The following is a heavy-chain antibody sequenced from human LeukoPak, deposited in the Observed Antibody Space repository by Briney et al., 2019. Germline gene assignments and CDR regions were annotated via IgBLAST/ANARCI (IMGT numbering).Heavy chain of an antibody. Sequence: SETLSLPFAVYGGSFSGYYWSWIRQPPGKGLEWIGEINHSGSTNYNPSLKSRVTISVDTSKNQFSLKLSSVTAADTAVYYCARGREYYGSGRFYYYGMDVWGQGTTVTVSS. CDR1: GGSFSGYY. V-gene: IGHV4-34*01. D-gene: IGHD3-10*01. CDR3: ARGREYYGSGRFYYYGMDV. CDR2: INHSGST. J-gene: IGHJ6*02.